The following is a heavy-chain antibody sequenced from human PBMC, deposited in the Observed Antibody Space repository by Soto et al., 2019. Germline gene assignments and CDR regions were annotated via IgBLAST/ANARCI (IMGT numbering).Heavy chain of an antibody. CDR3: AKLGIGLYSHKHHFEY. J-gene: IGHJ4*02. CDR1: GFTFANYG. V-gene: IGHV3-23*01. D-gene: IGHD2-2*03. Sequence: VQLLESGGGLVQTGGSLRLSCVASGFTFANYGMSWVRQAPGKGLEWVAAISATGDSTYSADSVRGRFAISRDNTNNTLFLQMNSLRAEDTAVYYCAKLGIGLYSHKHHFEYWGQGALVTVSS. CDR2: ISATGDST.